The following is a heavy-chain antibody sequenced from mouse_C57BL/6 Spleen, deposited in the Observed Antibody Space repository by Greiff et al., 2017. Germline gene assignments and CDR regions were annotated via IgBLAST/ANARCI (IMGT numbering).Heavy chain of an antibody. V-gene: IGHV1-52*01. Sequence: QVHVKQSGAELVRPGSSVKLSCKASGYTFTSYWMHWVKQRPIQGLEWIGNIDPSDSETHYNQKFKDKATLTVDTSSSTAYMQLSSLTSEDAAVYYCARGGYFDYWGQGTTLTVSS. CDR1: GYTFTSYW. J-gene: IGHJ2*01. CDR3: ARGGYFDY. CDR2: IDPSDSET.